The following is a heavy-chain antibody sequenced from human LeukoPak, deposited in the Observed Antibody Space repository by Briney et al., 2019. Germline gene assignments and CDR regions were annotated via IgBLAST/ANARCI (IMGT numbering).Heavy chain of an antibody. Sequence: KPSETLSLTCAVYGGSFSGYYWSWIRQPPGKGLEWIGEINHSGSTNYNPSLKSRVTISVDTSKNQFSLKLSSVTAADTAVYYCALASPGYFDYWGQGTLVTVSS. J-gene: IGHJ4*02. CDR1: GGSFSGYY. CDR2: INHSGST. CDR3: ALASPGYFDY. V-gene: IGHV4-34*01.